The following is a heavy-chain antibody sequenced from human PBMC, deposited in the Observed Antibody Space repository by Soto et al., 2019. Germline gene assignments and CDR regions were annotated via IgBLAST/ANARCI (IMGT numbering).Heavy chain of an antibody. V-gene: IGHV1-69*13. D-gene: IGHD1-26*01. CDR3: ARGWELLENWFDP. CDR2: IIPIFGTA. Sequence: GASVKVSCKASGGTFSSYAISWVRQAPGQGLEWMGGIIPIFGTANYAQKFQGRVTITADESTSTAYMELSSLRSEDTAVYYCARGWELLENWFDPWGQGTLVTVSS. CDR1: GGTFSSYA. J-gene: IGHJ5*02.